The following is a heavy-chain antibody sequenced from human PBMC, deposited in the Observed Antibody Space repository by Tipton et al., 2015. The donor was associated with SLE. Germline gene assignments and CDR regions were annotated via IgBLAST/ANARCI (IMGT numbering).Heavy chain of an antibody. CDR3: ARVITMVRGVTDYFDY. V-gene: IGHV4-39*07. J-gene: IGHJ4*02. CDR1: GGSISSISYY. Sequence: LRLSCTVSGGSISSISYYWGWIRQPPGKGLEWIGSIYYSGSTDYNPSLMSRLTISVDTSKNQFSLKLSSVTAADTAVYYCARVITMVRGVTDYFDYWGQGTLFTVSS. D-gene: IGHD3-10*01. CDR2: IYYSGST.